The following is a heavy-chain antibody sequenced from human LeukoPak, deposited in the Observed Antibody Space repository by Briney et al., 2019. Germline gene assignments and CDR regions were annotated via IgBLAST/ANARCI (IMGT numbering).Heavy chain of an antibody. D-gene: IGHD3-10*01. Sequence: ASVKVSCRASGYTFSDYYVYWVRQAPGQGPEWMGWINPASGGTNYAPKFQGRVTMTRDTSISTAYMELNRLTSDDTAVYYCARDLRGFGDYFDYWGQGTLVTVSS. CDR2: INPASGGT. CDR3: ARDLRGFGDYFDY. V-gene: IGHV1-2*02. J-gene: IGHJ4*02. CDR1: GYTFSDYY.